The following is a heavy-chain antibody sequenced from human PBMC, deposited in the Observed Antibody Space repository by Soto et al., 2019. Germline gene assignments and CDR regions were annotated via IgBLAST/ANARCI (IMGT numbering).Heavy chain of an antibody. CDR2: IIPIFGTP. J-gene: IGHJ4*02. D-gene: IGHD3-10*01. CDR1: GGIFSTYA. V-gene: IGHV1-69*01. Sequence: QVQLVQSGAEVKKPGSSVKVSCKASGGIFSTYAISWLRQAPGQGLEWMGGIIPIFGTPNYAQRFQGRVTITADESTSTAYMELSRLRSEDTAVYYCARDRDDYGSGNYYTHIDFWGQGTLVTVSS. CDR3: ARDRDDYGSGNYYTHIDF.